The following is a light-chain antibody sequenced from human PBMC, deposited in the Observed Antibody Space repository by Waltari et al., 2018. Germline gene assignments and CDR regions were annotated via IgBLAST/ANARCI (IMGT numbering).Light chain of an antibody. V-gene: IGKV1-39*01. J-gene: IGKJ1*01. Sequence: DIQMTQSPSSLSASVGDRVTITCRASQSISSFLNWYQQKPGKAPKRLIYAASSLQSVVPSRFSGSGSGTDFTLTISSLQPEDCATYYCQQSYSTPPWTFGQGTKVEIK. CDR2: AAS. CDR1: QSISSF. CDR3: QQSYSTPPWT.